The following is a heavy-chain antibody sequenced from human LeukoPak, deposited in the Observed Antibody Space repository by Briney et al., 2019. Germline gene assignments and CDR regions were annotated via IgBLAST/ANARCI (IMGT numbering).Heavy chain of an antibody. CDR1: GGSFSGYY. CDR3: ATHSGSYLPPFDS. D-gene: IGHD1-26*01. V-gene: IGHV4-34*01. Sequence: KPSETLSLTCAVYGGSFSGYYWSWIRQPPGKGLEWIGEINHSGSTNYNPSLKSRVTRSVDTPKNQFSLKLSSVTAADTAVYDCATHSGSYLPPFDSWGQGTLVTVSS. CDR2: INHSGST. J-gene: IGHJ4*02.